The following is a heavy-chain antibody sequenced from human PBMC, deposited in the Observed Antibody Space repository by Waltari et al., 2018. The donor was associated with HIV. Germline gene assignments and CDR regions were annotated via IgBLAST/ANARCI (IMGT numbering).Heavy chain of an antibody. Sequence: QVQLQESGPGLVKPSQTLSLTCTVSRGSISTGRYYWNWIRQPAGKGLEWIGRIYSSGNTNYNLSLKSRVTISVDTSKNQFSLKLSSVTAADTAVYYCARARFDGYILYYYYGMDVWGQGTTVSVSS. V-gene: IGHV4-61*02. CDR2: IYSSGNT. J-gene: IGHJ6*02. CDR1: RGSISTGRYY. CDR3: ARARFDGYILYYYYGMDV. D-gene: IGHD5-12*01.